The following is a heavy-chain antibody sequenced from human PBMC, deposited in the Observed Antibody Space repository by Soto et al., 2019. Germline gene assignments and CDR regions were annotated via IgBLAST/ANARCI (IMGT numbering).Heavy chain of an antibody. CDR2: INPNSGGT. Sequence: AKLCSKASGYTFTGCYMHSVRQATEQGLEWMGWINPNSGGTNYAQKFQGWVTMTRDTSISTAYMELSRLRSDDTAVYYCARLRYSRSNQISLYGMDVWGQGTTVTVSS. CDR3: ARLRYSRSNQISLYGMDV. V-gene: IGHV1-2*04. CDR1: GYTFTGCY. J-gene: IGHJ6*02. D-gene: IGHD6-6*01.